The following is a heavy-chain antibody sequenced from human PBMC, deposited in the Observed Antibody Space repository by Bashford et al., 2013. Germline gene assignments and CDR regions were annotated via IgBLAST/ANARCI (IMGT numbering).Heavy chain of an antibody. J-gene: IGHJ6*03. D-gene: IGHD2-15*01. CDR1: GGSFSGYY. Sequence: SETLSLTLRCLWGGSFSGYYWTWIRQPPGEGLEWIGEIYHSEYTTYNPSLKSRVTMSADTSKNQFSLRLTSVTAADTAVYYCARGWRDCSGGSCYSRYYYYYMDVWGKGTHGHPSP. CDR2: IYHSEYT. CDR3: ARGWRDCSGGSCYSRYYYYYMDV. V-gene: IGHV4-34*01.